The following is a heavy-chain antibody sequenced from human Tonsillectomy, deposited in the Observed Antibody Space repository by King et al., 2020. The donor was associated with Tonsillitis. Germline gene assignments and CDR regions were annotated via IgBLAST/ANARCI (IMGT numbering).Heavy chain of an antibody. D-gene: IGHD2-15*01. J-gene: IGHJ4*02. CDR3: AREGYCSGGSCYTGDFEY. V-gene: IGHV3-23*01. Sequence: VQLLESGGGLVQPGGSLRLSCAASGFTFGNYAMSWVRQAPGKGLEWVPSISGSAGSTYYADSVKGRFTVSRDNSKKTLYLQMNSLRAEDTAVYYCAREGYCSGGSCYTGDFEYGGQGILVTVSS. CDR2: ISGSAGST. CDR1: GFTFGNYA.